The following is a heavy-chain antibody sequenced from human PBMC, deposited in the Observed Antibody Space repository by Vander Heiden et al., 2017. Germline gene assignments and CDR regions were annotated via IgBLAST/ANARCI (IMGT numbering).Heavy chain of an antibody. CDR1: GRSFRVYY. Sequence: QVQLQQWVAGLLKPSETLSLTCAVYGRSFRVYYWSWIRQPPGKGLEWIGEINHSGSTNYNPSLKSRVTISVDTSKNQFSLKLSSVTAAETAVYYCARVRKWKWLQIYYFDYWGQGTLVTVSS. CDR3: ARVRKWKWLQIYYFDY. D-gene: IGHD5-12*01. CDR2: INHSGST. V-gene: IGHV4-34*01. J-gene: IGHJ4*02.